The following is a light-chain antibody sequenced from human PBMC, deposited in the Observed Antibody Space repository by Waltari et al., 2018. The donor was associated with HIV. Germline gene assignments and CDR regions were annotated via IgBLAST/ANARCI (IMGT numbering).Light chain of an antibody. CDR3: AAWDDSLNGPM. CDR1: GSNIGRED. CDR2: SNN. Sequence: QSVLTQPPSASGTPGQRGTISCSGSGSNIGREDVTWYQQLPGTAPKLLIYSNNQRPSGVPDRFSDSKSGTSASLTISGLQSEDDADYYCAAWDDSLNGPMFGGGTKLTVL. V-gene: IGLV1-44*01. J-gene: IGLJ3*02.